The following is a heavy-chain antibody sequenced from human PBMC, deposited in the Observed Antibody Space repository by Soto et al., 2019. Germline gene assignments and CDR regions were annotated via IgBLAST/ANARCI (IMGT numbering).Heavy chain of an antibody. V-gene: IGHV3-48*02. Sequence: EVQLVESGGGLVQPGESLRLSCAASGFTFSSYSMNWVRQAPGKGLEWVSYMSSSSSTIYYADSVKGRFTMSRDNAKSSLFLQMTSLRDEDTAVYYCARDRAPFTSWGQGTLVTVSS. CDR2: MSSSSSTI. CDR3: ARDRAPFTS. CDR1: GFTFSSYS. D-gene: IGHD3-16*01. J-gene: IGHJ4*01.